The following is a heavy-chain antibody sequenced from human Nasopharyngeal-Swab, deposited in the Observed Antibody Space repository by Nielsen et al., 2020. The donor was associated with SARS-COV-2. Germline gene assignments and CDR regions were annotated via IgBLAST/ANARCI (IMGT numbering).Heavy chain of an antibody. V-gene: IGHV3-49*02. Sequence: WIRQPPGKGLEWVGFIRSKAYGGTTEYAASVKGRFTISRDDSKSNAYLQMNSLKTEDTAVYYCTRVVVGCSSTSCHPYYFDYWGQGTLVTVSS. J-gene: IGHJ4*02. D-gene: IGHD2-2*01. CDR2: IRSKAYGGTT. CDR3: TRVVVGCSSTSCHPYYFDY.